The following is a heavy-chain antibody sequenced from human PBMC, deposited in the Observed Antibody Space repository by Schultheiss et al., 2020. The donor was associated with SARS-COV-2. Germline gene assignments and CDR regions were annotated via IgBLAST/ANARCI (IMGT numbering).Heavy chain of an antibody. CDR2: INPNSGGT. CDR1: GYTFTSYG. V-gene: IGHV1-2*02. Sequence: ASVKVSCKASGYTFTSYGISWVRQAPGQGLEWMGWINPNSGGTNYAQKFQGRVTMTRDTSISTAYMELSRLRSDDTAVYYCARAGATFLYYYMDVWGKGTTVTVSS. CDR3: ARAGATFLYYYMDV. J-gene: IGHJ6*03. D-gene: IGHD3-16*01.